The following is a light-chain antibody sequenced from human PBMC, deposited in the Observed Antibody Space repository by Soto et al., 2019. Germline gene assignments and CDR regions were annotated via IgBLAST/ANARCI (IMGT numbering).Light chain of an antibody. J-gene: IGLJ3*02. CDR2: TNNQRN. CDR3: AAWDDSLNGWV. V-gene: IGLV1-44*01. CDR1: SSNIGRNR. Sequence: QSVLTQPPSASGTPGQRVTISCSGSSSNIGRNRVHWYQHLPGTAPKLLIYTNNQRNQRPSGVPDRFSDSKSGTSASLAISGLQSEDEADYYCAAWDDSLNGWVFGGGTKLTVL.